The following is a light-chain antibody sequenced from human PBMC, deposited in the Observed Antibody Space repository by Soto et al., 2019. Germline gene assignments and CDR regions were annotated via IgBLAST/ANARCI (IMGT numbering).Light chain of an antibody. Sequence: QAALTHPPSISGAAWQRVTISCTFSSSNSVAGSDVHWYHQLPGTSPKLLIYGNTNRPSGFPDRFSGSKSGTSASLAIAVLQTADEGDYYCQPYDSSLSGLSVFGTGTQVTVL. CDR2: GNT. J-gene: IGLJ1*01. V-gene: IGLV1-40*01. CDR1: SSNSVAGSD. CDR3: QPYDSSLSGLSV.